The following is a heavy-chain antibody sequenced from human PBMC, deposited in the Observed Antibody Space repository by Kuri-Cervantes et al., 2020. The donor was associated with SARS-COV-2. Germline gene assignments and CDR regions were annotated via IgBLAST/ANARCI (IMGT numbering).Heavy chain of an antibody. D-gene: IGHD3-16*02. V-gene: IGHV3-15*01. J-gene: IGHJ4*02. CDR1: GFTFSSYD. Sequence: GESLKISCAASGFTFSSYDMSWVRQAPGKGLEWVGRIKSKTDGGTTDYAAPVKGRFTISRDDSKNTLYLQMNSLKTEDTAVYYCAKVMITFGGVIVPRGFYFDYWGQRTLVTVSS. CDR3: AKVMITFGGVIVPRGFYFDY. CDR2: IKSKTDGGTT.